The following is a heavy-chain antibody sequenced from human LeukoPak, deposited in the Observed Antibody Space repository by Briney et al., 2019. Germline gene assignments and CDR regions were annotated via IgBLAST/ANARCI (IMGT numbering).Heavy chain of an antibody. CDR1: GGSISSYY. J-gene: IGHJ4*02. D-gene: IGHD3-3*01. V-gene: IGHV4-59*01. CDR3: ARAYEAGSLDY. CDR2: IYYSGST. Sequence: PSETLSLTCTVSGGSISSYYWSWIRQPPGKGLEWIGHIYYSGSTNYNPSLKSRVTISVDTSKNQFSLKLSSVTAADTAVYYCARAYEAGSLDYWGQGTLVTVSS.